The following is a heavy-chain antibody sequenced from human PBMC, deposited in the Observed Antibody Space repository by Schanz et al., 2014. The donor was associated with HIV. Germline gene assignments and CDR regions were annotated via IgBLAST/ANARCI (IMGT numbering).Heavy chain of an antibody. CDR2: VFSTGST. D-gene: IGHD1-26*01. V-gene: IGHV4-61*08. CDR1: GGSVITTGQH. Sequence: QMQLQESGPGLVKPSETLSLSCTVSGGSVITTGQHWSWIRQPPGKGLEWIGYVFSTGSTKYNPSLRRRVSISIDTSKSQFSLELTSVTAADTAYYYCARSRPGGSFQSITFFDYLGQGTLVTVSS. J-gene: IGHJ4*02. CDR3: ARSRPGGSFQSITFFDY.